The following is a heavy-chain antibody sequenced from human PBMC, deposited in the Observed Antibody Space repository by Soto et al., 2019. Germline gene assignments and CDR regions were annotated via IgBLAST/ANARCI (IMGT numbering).Heavy chain of an antibody. CDR2: IIPIFGTA. Sequence: GASVKVSCKASGGTFSSYAISWVRQAPGQGLEWMGGIIPIFGTANYAQKFQGRVTITADESTSTAYMELSGLRSEDTAVYYCARGDTAMVKDYYYGMDVWGQGTTVTVSS. CDR1: GGTFSSYA. J-gene: IGHJ6*02. D-gene: IGHD5-18*01. V-gene: IGHV1-69*13. CDR3: ARGDTAMVKDYYYGMDV.